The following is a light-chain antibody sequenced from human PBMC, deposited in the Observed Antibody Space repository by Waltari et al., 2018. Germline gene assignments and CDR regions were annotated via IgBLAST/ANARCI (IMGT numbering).Light chain of an antibody. J-gene: IGKJ1*01. CDR3: QQHGTLPAT. V-gene: IGKV3-20*01. CDR1: QRVGSRS. CDR2: RAS. Sequence: EIVLTQSPVTASLSPGARVTLSCRASQRVGSRSLAWYQQKPGRAPRLVIYRASRRATGIPARFSGSGSGTDFSLTISRLEPEDFAVYYCQQHGTLPATFGQGTKVEIK.